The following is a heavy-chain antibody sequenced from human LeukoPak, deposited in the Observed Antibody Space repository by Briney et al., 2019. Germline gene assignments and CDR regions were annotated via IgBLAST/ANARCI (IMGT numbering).Heavy chain of an antibody. V-gene: IGHV4-59*01. J-gene: IGHJ5*02. D-gene: IGHD5-24*01. CDR2: IYYSGST. CDR1: GGSISSYY. Sequence: PSETLSLTCTVSGGSISSYYWSWIRQPPGKGLEWIGNIYYSGSTSYNPSLKSRVTISVDTSKNQISLKLNSVTAADTAVYYCARDNSVRDEAWWFNPWGQGTLVTVSS. CDR3: ARDNSVRDEAWWFNP.